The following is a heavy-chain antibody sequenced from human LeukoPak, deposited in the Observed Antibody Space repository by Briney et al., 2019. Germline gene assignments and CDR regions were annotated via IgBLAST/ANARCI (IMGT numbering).Heavy chain of an antibody. CDR1: GYNFNTYW. J-gene: IGHJ4*02. D-gene: IGHD4-23*01. CDR2: IRPMNSDM. CDR3: ASRPFETTVVPWDFY. V-gene: IGHV5-51*01. Sequence: GESLKISCKGSGYNFNTYWVAWVRQLPGKGLEWIGNIRPMNSDMRYSPSFQGLVTISADRSINTAYLQWSSLTASDTAMYYCASRPFETTVVPWDFYWGQGTQVTVSS.